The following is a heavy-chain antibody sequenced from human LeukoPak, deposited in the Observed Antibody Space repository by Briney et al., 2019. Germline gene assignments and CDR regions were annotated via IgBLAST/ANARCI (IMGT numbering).Heavy chain of an antibody. CDR2: ISAYNGNT. V-gene: IGHV1-18*01. D-gene: IGHD3-22*01. CDR1: GYTFTSYG. Sequence: ASVKVSCKASGYTFTSYGISWVRQAPGQGLEWMGWISAYNGNTNYAQKLQGRVTMTTDTSTSTAYMELRSLRSDDTAVYYCASAPRYYYDSSGHESWGQGTLVTVSS. CDR3: ASAPRYYYDSSGHES. J-gene: IGHJ5*02.